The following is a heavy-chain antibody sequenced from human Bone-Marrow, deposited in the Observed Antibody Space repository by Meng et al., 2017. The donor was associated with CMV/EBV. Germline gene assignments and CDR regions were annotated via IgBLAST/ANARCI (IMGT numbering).Heavy chain of an antibody. D-gene: IGHD3-10*01. CDR3: ARRNTMVRGFDRFDY. J-gene: IGHJ4*02. Sequence: SETLSLTCAVYGGSFSGYYWRWIRQPPGKGLEWIGEINHSGSTNYNPSHKSRVTISVDTSKNQFSLKLSSVTAADTAVYYRARRNTMVRGFDRFDYWGQGTLVTVSS. V-gene: IGHV4-34*01. CDR1: GGSFSGYY. CDR2: INHSGST.